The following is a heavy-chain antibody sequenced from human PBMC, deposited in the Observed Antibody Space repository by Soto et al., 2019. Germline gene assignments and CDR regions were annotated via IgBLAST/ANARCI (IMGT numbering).Heavy chain of an antibody. Sequence: SETLSLTCTVSGGSFSPNYWSWIRQPPGKGLEWIGYIYYGGTTTYNPSLNSRVAISIDTSKNQFSLTLSSVTAADTAVYYCARDHSDGYNGKFRERHLDYWGQGTLVTVSS. CDR1: GGSFSPNY. CDR3: ARDHSDGYNGKFRERHLDY. V-gene: IGHV4-59*12. CDR2: IYYGGTT. D-gene: IGHD5-12*01. J-gene: IGHJ4*02.